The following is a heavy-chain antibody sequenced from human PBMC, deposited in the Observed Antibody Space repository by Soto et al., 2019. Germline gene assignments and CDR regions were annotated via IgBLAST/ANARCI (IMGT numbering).Heavy chain of an antibody. CDR3: AREVDYYDSSGYFGH. Sequence: GSLRLSCAASGFTFSSYAMHWVRQAPGKGLEWVAVVSYDGSNKYYADSVKGRFTISRDNSKNTLYLQMNSLRAEDTAVYYRAREVDYYDSSGYFGHWGQGTLVTVSS. CDR2: VSYDGSNK. V-gene: IGHV3-30-3*01. J-gene: IGHJ4*02. D-gene: IGHD3-22*01. CDR1: GFTFSSYA.